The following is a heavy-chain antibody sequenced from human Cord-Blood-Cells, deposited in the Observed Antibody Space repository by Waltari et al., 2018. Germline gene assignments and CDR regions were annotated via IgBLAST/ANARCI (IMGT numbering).Heavy chain of an antibody. CDR1: GGPISSSSYY. CDR3: ARRPYYDFWSGYYAFDI. Sequence: QLQESGPGLVKPSETLSLTCTVSGGPISSSSYYWGWIRQPPGKGLEWIGSIYYSGSTYYNPSLKSRVTISVDTSKNQFSLKLSSVTAADTAVYYCARRPYYDFWSGYYAFDIWGQGTMVTVSS. CDR2: IYYSGST. D-gene: IGHD3-3*01. V-gene: IGHV4-39*01. J-gene: IGHJ3*02.